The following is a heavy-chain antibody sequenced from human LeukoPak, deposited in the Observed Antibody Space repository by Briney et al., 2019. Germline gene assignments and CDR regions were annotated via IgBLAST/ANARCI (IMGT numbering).Heavy chain of an antibody. V-gene: IGHV4-59*01. CDR3: AKETYYYDSSGSRIPYYFDC. D-gene: IGHD3-22*01. CDR2: IYYTGST. CDR1: GCSMSSYY. Sequence: PSGTLSLTCTASGCSMSSYYWSWVRQPPGTGLEWIGYIYYTGSTNYNPSLTSRVTISVDTSKNQFSLKLSSVTAADTAVYYCAKETYYYDSSGSRIPYYFDCWGQGTLVTVSS. J-gene: IGHJ4*02.